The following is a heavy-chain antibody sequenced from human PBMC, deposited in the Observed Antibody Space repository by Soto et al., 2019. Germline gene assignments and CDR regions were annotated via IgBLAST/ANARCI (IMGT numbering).Heavy chain of an antibody. Sequence: SVKVSCKASGGTFSSYAISWVRQAPGQGLEWMGGIIPIFGTANYAQKFQGRVTITADESTSTAYMELSSLRSEDTAVYYCLVGEFNYYYGMDGWGQGTTVPVSS. CDR2: IIPIFGTA. D-gene: IGHD3-10*01. CDR1: GGTFSSYA. V-gene: IGHV1-69*13. CDR3: LVGEFNYYYGMDG. J-gene: IGHJ6*02.